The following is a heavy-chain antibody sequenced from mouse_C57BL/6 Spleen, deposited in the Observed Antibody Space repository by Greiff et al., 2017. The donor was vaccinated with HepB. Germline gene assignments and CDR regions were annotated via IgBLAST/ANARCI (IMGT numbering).Heavy chain of an antibody. Sequence: EVQGVESGGDLVKPGGSLKLSCAASGFTFSSYGMSWVRQTPDKRLERVATIRSGGSYTYYPDSVKGRFTISRDNAKNTMYLQMSSLKSEDTAMYFCARHCGGSHWLAYWGKGTLVTDAA. J-gene: IGHJ3*01. CDR1: GFTFSSYG. CDR3: ARHCGGSHWLAY. V-gene: IGHV5-6*01. D-gene: IGHD1-1*02. CDR2: IRSGGSYT.